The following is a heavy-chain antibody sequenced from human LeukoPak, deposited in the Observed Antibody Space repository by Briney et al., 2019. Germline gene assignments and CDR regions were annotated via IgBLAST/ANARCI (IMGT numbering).Heavy chain of an antibody. J-gene: IGHJ4*02. CDR3: ASWGAKYSYGLMGFDY. V-gene: IGHV3-30*04. Sequence: PGGSLRLSCAASGFTFSSYAMHWVRQAPGKGLEWVAVISYDGSNKYYADSVKGRFTISRDNSKNTLYLQMNSLRAEDTAVYYCASWGAKYSYGLMGFDYWGQGTLVTVSS. CDR1: GFTFSSYA. D-gene: IGHD5-18*01. CDR2: ISYDGSNK.